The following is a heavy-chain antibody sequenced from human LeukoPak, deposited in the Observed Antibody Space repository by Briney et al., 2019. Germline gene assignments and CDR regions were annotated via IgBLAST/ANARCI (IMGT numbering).Heavy chain of an antibody. D-gene: IGHD2-2*03. J-gene: IGHJ4*02. Sequence: GGSLRLSCAASGFTFSTYAMSWVRQAPGKGLEWVSAISGNGGNTYYADSVKGRFTISRDNSKNTLYLQMNCLRADDTAVYYCGKAYGYCRNTSCPPDYWGQGTLVTVSS. CDR3: GKAYGYCRNTSCPPDY. CDR2: ISGNGGNT. CDR1: GFTFSTYA. V-gene: IGHV3-23*01.